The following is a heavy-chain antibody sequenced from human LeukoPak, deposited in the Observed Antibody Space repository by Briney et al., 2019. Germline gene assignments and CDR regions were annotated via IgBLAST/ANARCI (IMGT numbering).Heavy chain of an antibody. D-gene: IGHD1-26*01. J-gene: IGHJ4*02. CDR1: GFTFSNYN. CDR3: ARAVYTGGYGGFYFDY. V-gene: IGHV3-21*04. Sequence: GGSLRLSCAASGFTFSNYNMNWVRQAPGKGLEWVSTISSSSSSYIYYADSVKGRFTISRDNSKNTLYLQMNGLRAEDTAIYYCARAVYTGGYGGFYFDYWGQGTLVTVSS. CDR2: ISSSSSSYI.